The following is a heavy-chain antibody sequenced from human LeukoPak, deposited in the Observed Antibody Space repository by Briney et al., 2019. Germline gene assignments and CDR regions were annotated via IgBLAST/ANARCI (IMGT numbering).Heavy chain of an antibody. V-gene: IGHV3-23*01. D-gene: IGHD1-26*01. CDR2: ISGSGGST. J-gene: IGHJ4*02. Sequence: GGSLRLSCAASGFTFSSYAMSWARQAPGKGLEWVSAISGSGGSTYYADSVKGRFTISRDNSKNTLYLQMNSLRAEDTAVYYCAKEIGSYRGSYSFDYWGQGTLVTVSS. CDR3: AKEIGSYRGSYSFDY. CDR1: GFTFSSYA.